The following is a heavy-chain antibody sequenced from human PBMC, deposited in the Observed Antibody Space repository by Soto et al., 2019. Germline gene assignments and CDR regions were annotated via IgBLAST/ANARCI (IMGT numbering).Heavy chain of an antibody. Sequence: HPGGSLRLSCAASGFTVSNNYMSWVRQAPGKGLEWVSLIYSGGSTFYADSVKGRFTISRDNSENTLFLQMNSLRAEDTAVYFCATYTSLDYWGQGTLVTVS. J-gene: IGHJ4*02. CDR1: GFTVSNNY. CDR3: ATYTSLDY. V-gene: IGHV3-53*01. D-gene: IGHD2-2*02. CDR2: IYSGGST.